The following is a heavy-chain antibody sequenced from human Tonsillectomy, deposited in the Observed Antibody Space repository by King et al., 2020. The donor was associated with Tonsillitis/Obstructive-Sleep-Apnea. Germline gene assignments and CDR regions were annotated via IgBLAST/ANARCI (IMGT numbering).Heavy chain of an antibody. J-gene: IGHJ2*01. D-gene: IGHD3-22*01. V-gene: IGHV5-51*03. CDR1: GYSFTNFW. CDR3: ARDSRSVVDNWYFDL. CDR2: IYPDDSDA. Sequence: DVQLVQSAAEVKKPGESVKISCQAFGYSFTNFWLGWVRQMPGKGLEWMGIIYPDDSDARYSPSFRGQVTISVDKSINTAYLQWSRLEASDTATYYCARDSRSVVDNWYFDLWGRGTLVTVSS.